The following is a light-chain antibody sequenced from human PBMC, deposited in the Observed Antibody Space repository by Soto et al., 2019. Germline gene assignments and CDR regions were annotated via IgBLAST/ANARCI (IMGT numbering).Light chain of an antibody. J-gene: IGKJ5*01. CDR3: QHSYSTPPIT. V-gene: IGKV1-39*01. Sequence: VQMTQSPSSLSASVGDRVTITCRASQSISNYLNWYQQKPGKAPKVLIYATSNLQSGVPSRFSGSGSGTDFTLTISSLQPDDFATYYCQHSYSTPPITFGQGTRLE. CDR2: ATS. CDR1: QSISNY.